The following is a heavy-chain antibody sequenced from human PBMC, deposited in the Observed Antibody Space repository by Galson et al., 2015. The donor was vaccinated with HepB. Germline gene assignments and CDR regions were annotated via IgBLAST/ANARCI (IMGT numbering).Heavy chain of an antibody. V-gene: IGHV3-11*01. CDR2: ISSSGSTI. CDR1: GFTFSDYY. J-gene: IGHJ5*02. CDR3: ARGPCSSTSCYTFWFDP. D-gene: IGHD2-2*02. Sequence: SLRLSCAASGFTFSDYYMSWIRQAPGKGLEWVSYISSSGSTIYYADSVKGRFTISRDNAKNSLYLQMNSLRAEDTAVYYCARGPCSSTSCYTFWFDPWGQGTLVTVSS.